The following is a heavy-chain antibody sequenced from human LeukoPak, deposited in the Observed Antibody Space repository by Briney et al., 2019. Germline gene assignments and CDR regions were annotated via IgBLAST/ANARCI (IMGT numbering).Heavy chain of an antibody. J-gene: IGHJ4*02. Sequence: GGSLRLSCEVSGFTFSTYSMNWVRQAPGKGLEWVSGISGGGGSTYYADSVKGRFTISRDNSKNTLYLQMNSLRAEDTAVYYCAKDLGTGYSYGYDYWGQGTLVTVSS. CDR3: AKDLGTGYSYGYDY. V-gene: IGHV3-23*01. CDR2: ISGGGGST. CDR1: GFTFSTYS. D-gene: IGHD5-18*01.